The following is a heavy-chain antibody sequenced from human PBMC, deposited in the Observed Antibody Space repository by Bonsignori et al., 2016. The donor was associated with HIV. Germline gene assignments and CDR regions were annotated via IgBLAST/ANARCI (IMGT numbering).Heavy chain of an antibody. CDR2: IYHSGST. D-gene: IGHD3/OR15-3a*01. CDR3: ARDYGFWSGSYFDY. Sequence: SETLSLTCAVSGYSISSGYYWGWIRQPPGKGLEWIGSIYHSGSTYYNPSLKSRVTISVDTSKNQFSLKLSSVTAADTAVYYCARDYGFWSGSYFDYWGQGTLVTVSS. J-gene: IGHJ4*02. CDR1: GYSISSGYY. V-gene: IGHV4-38-2*02.